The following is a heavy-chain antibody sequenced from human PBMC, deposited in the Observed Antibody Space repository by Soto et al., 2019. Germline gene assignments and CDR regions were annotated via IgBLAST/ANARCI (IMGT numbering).Heavy chain of an antibody. J-gene: IGHJ3*02. CDR3: AKEGSGSRYSFDI. Sequence: PWGSLRLSCAASGFTFISYGIHFFRHSPGKGLEWVAVVSYHGSVQYYADSVKGRFTLSRDNFKNTLYLEMNSLRPEDTAVYYCAKEGSGSRYSFDIWGQGTMVTVSS. CDR1: GFTFISYG. D-gene: IGHD1-26*01. V-gene: IGHV3-30*18. CDR2: VSYHGSVQ.